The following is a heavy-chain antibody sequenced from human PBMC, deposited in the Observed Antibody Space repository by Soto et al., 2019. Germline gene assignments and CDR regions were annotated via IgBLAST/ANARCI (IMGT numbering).Heavy chain of an antibody. V-gene: IGHV4-61*08. CDR3: VRQGFGRLHGLVDV. J-gene: IGHJ6*02. Sequence: SETLSLTCNVSGGSVTTGGWYWNWIRQPPGRRLEWIGYIYSSGGTNYNPSLQSRVTISIDTSTKQFFLKLSSVTAADTAVYYCVRQGFGRLHGLVDVWGQGTTVTVSS. D-gene: IGHD3-10*01. CDR1: GGSVTTGGWY. CDR2: IYSSGGT.